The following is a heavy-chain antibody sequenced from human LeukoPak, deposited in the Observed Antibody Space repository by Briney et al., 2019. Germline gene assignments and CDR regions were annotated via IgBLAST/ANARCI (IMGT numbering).Heavy chain of an antibody. V-gene: IGHV4-4*07. D-gene: IGHD3-10*01. J-gene: IGHJ4*02. CDR1: GGSISSYY. CDR3: ARGSVGRYYGSGPFDY. CDR2: IYTSGST. Sequence: SETLSLTCTVSGGSISSYYWSWIRQPAGKGLEWIGRIYTSGSTNYNPSLKSRVTMSVDTSKNQFSLNLSSVTAADTAVYYCARGSVGRYYGSGPFDYWGQGTLVTVSS.